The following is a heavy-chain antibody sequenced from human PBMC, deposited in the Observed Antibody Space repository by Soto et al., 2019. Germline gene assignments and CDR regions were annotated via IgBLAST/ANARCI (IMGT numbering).Heavy chain of an antibody. J-gene: IGHJ4*02. CDR1: GFTFSSYA. Sequence: GGSLRLSCAASGFTFSSYAMSRVRQAPGKGLEWVSAISGSGGSTYYADSVKGRFTISRDNSKNTLYLQMNSLRAEDTAVYYCAKDLVVVVVAATPRVPDYWGQGTLVTSPQ. V-gene: IGHV3-23*01. CDR3: AKDLVVVVVAATPRVPDY. CDR2: ISGSGGST. D-gene: IGHD2-15*01.